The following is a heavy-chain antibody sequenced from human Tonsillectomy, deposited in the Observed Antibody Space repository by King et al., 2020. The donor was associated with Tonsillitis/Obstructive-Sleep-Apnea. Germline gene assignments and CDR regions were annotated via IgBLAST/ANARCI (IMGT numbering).Heavy chain of an antibody. D-gene: IGHD3-22*01. V-gene: IGHV3-30*04. J-gene: IGHJ3*02. Sequence: VQLVESGGGVVQPGRSLRLSCAASGFTFSNYAIHWVRQAPGKGLEWVAVISYDGSNKYYADSVKGRFTISRDNSKNTLDLQMNSLGDEDTAMYYCAREGIYDRRCYADAFDIWRQGTMVTVSS. CDR2: ISYDGSNK. CDR3: AREGIYDRRCYADAFDI. CDR1: GFTFSNYA.